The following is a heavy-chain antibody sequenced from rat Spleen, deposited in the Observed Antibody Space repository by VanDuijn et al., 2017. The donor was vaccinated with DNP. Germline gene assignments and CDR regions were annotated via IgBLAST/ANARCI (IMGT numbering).Heavy chain of an antibody. Sequence: QVQLEESGPGLMQPSQTLSLTCTVSGFSLTSYGVSWVRQPPGKGLEWIAAISSGGSSYFNSALKSRLSISKDTSKSQVFLKMNSLQTEDTAIYFCTRDMTYWGQGIMVTVSS. V-gene: IGHV2S12*01. J-gene: IGHJ1*01. D-gene: IGHD1-12*01. CDR2: ISSGGSS. CDR3: TRDMTY. CDR1: GFSLTSYG.